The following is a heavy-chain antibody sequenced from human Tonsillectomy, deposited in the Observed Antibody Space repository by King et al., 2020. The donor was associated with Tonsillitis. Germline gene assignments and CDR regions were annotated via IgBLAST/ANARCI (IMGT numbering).Heavy chain of an antibody. D-gene: IGHD6-13*01. CDR3: ARGPAAAGTFAMDV. V-gene: IGHV3-21*01. Sequence: VQLVESGGGLVKPGGSLRLSCAASGFTFSTYSMNWVRQAPGKGLESVSSITSSSHYIYYADSVKGRFTISRDNAKNSLFLQMSSLRAEDTAVYYCARGPAAAGTFAMDVWGQGTTVTVSS. J-gene: IGHJ6*02. CDR2: ITSSSHYI. CDR1: GFTFSTYS.